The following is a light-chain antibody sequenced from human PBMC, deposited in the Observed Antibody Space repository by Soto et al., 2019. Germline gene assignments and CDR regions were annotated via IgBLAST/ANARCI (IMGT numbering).Light chain of an antibody. V-gene: IGKV3-20*01. CDR3: QQYGSSPGT. CDR2: NAF. J-gene: IGKJ4*01. CDR1: QSVSSSY. Sequence: ESVLTQSPGTLSLSPCERATLSCRASQSVSSSYLAWYQQKPGQAPRLLIYNAFNRATGIPDRFSGSGSGTDFTLTISRLEPEDFAVYYCQQYGSSPGTFGGGTKVDIK.